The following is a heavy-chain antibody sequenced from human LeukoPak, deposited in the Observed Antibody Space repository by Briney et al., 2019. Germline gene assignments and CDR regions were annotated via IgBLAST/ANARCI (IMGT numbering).Heavy chain of an antibody. CDR3: ARVEVDYSGDHYFDY. Sequence: ASVKVSCNASGYTFTGYYMHWVRQAPGQGLEWMGWINPNSGGTNYAQKFQGRVTMTRDTSISTAYMELSRLRSDDTAVYYCARVEVDYSGDHYFDYWGQGTLVTVSS. CDR2: INPNSGGT. D-gene: IGHD3-10*01. CDR1: GYTFTGYY. V-gene: IGHV1-2*02. J-gene: IGHJ4*02.